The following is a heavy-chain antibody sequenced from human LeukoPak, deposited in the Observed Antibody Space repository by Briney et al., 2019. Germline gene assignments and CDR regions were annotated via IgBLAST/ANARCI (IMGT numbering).Heavy chain of an antibody. D-gene: IGHD2-21*01. J-gene: IGHJ3*02. CDR1: GYTFTSYY. Sequence: ASVKVSCKASGYTFTSYYMHWVRQAPGQGLEWMGIINPSGGSTSYAQKFQGRVTMTRDTSTSTVYMELSSLRSEDTAVYYCARERVVVIADRPDAFDIWGQGTMVTVSS. CDR2: INPSGGST. V-gene: IGHV1-46*01. CDR3: ARERVVVIADRPDAFDI.